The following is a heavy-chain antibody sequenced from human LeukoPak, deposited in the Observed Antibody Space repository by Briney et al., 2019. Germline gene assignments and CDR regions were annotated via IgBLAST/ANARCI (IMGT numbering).Heavy chain of an antibody. V-gene: IGHV4-30-2*01. D-gene: IGHD3-22*01. CDR2: IYHSGST. J-gene: IGHJ2*01. CDR1: GGSIGSGGYS. Sequence: SETLSLTCAVSGGSIGSGGYSWSWIRQPPGKGLEWIGYIYHSGSTYYNPSLKSRVTISVDRSKNQFSLKLSSVTAADTAVYYCARVVRDSSGYYPDWYFDLWGRGTLVTVSS. CDR3: ARVVRDSSGYYPDWYFDL.